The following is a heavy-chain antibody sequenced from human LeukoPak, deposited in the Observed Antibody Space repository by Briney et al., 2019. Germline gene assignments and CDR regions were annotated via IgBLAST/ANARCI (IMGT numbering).Heavy chain of an antibody. V-gene: IGHV4-39*07. Sequence: SQTLSLTCTVSGGSISSGSYYWSWIRQPPGKGLEWIGEINHSGSTNYNPSLKSRVTISVDTSKNQFSLKMSSVPAADTAVYYCARGTILSIWGQGTMVTVSS. CDR1: GGSISSGSYY. CDR2: INHSGST. CDR3: ARGTILSI. D-gene: IGHD2-15*01. J-gene: IGHJ3*02.